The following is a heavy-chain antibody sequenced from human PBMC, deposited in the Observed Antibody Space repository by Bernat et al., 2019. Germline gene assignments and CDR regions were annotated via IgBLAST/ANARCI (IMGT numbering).Heavy chain of an antibody. D-gene: IGHD6-13*01. V-gene: IGHV3-33*01. Sequence: QVQLVESGGGVVQPGRSLRLSCAASGFTFSSYGMHWVRQAPGKGLEWVAVIWDDGSNKYYADSVKGRFTISRNNSKNTLYLQMNSLRAEDTAVYYCARDRRRVAAAGEGRIGAFDIWGQGTMVTVSS. CDR1: GFTFSSYG. CDR3: ARDRRRVAAAGEGRIGAFDI. J-gene: IGHJ3*02. CDR2: IWDDGSNK.